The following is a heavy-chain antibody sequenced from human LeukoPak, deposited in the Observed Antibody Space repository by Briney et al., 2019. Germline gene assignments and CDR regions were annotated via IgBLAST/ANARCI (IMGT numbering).Heavy chain of an antibody. V-gene: IGHV3-23*01. CDR2: ISGSGGST. CDR1: GFTFSSYA. Sequence: GGSLRLSCAASGFTFSSYAMSWVRQAPGKGLEWVSAISGSGGSTYYADSVKGRFTISRDDSKNTLYLQMNSLRAEDTAVYYCVKQIYYDSSGYWDYWGQGTLVTVSS. D-gene: IGHD3-22*01. J-gene: IGHJ4*02. CDR3: VKQIYYDSSGYWDY.